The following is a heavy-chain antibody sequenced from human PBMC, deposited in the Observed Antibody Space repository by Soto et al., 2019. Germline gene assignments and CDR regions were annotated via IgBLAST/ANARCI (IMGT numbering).Heavy chain of an antibody. D-gene: IGHD1-20*01. CDR3: VTGRPTHWYS. V-gene: IGHV3-13*01. CDR1: GATFSSFD. CDR2: IGAAGDT. J-gene: IGHJ5*02. Sequence: GGSLRLSCAASGATFSSFDMHWVRQATGKGLEWVSGIGAAGDTYYPGSVKGRFTISRENAKNSLYLQMNSLRAGDTAVYYCVTGRPTHWYSWGQGTLVTVSS.